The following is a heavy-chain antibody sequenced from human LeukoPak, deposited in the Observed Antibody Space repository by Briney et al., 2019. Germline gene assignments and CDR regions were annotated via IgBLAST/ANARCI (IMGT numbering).Heavy chain of an antibody. CDR1: GFTVWRKY. CDR2: IYSGGST. V-gene: IGHV3-66*02. D-gene: IGHD3-9*01. J-gene: IGHJ4*02. CDR3: ARDYYDILTGLYYFDY. Sequence: GGSLRLSCAAWGFTVWRKYERGVREARGRGGEGVTDIYSGGSTYYADSVKGRFTISRDNSKNTLYLQMNSLRAEDTAVYYCARDYYDILTGLYYFDYWGQGTLVTVSS.